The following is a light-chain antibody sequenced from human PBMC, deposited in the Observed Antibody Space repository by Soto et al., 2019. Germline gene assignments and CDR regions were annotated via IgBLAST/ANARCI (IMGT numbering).Light chain of an antibody. J-gene: IGLJ3*02. CDR1: SSNVGNHF. CDR3: ATWDDSLNGRV. V-gene: IGLV1-47*02. Sequence: QSVLTQPPSASGTPGQRVTISCSGSSSNVGNHFVYWYQHLPGTAPRLLIYNSDQRPSRVPDRFSGSKSGASASLAISGLRADDAGDYYCATWDDSLNGRVFGGGTKVTVL. CDR2: NSD.